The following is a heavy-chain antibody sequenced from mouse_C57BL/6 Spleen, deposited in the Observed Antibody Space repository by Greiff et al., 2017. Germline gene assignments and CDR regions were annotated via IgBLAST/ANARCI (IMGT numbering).Heavy chain of an antibody. V-gene: IGHV5-17*01. CDR2: ISSGSSTI. Sequence: EVKLMESGGGLVKPGGSLKLSCAASGFTFSDYGMHWVRQAPEKGLEWVAYISSGSSTIYYADTVKGRFTISRDNAKNTLFLQMTSLRSEDTAMYYCARTTGTPLDYWGQGTTLTVSS. CDR1: GFTFSDYG. CDR3: ARTTGTPLDY. D-gene: IGHD4-1*02. J-gene: IGHJ2*01.